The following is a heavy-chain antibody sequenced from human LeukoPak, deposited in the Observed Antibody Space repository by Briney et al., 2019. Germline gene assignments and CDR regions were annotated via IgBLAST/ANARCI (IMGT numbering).Heavy chain of an antibody. V-gene: IGHV4-39*07. CDR2: IYYSGST. Sequence: PSETLSLTCTVSGGSISSSSYYWGWIRQPPGKGLEWIGSIYYSGSTYYNPSLKSRVTISVDTSKNQFSLKLSSVTAADTAVYYCARDLPVPPDGDYWGQGTLVTVSS. J-gene: IGHJ4*02. D-gene: IGHD2-2*01. CDR1: GGSISSSSYY. CDR3: ARDLPVPPDGDY.